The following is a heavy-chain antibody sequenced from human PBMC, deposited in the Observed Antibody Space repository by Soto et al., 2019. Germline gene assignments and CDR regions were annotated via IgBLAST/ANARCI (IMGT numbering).Heavy chain of an antibody. Sequence: SVKVSCKASGGTFSSYAISWVRQAPGQGLEWMGGIIPIFGTANYAQKFQGRVTITADKSTSTAYMELSSLRSDDTAIFYCARGAQGFFPVSGIYFYFDHWGQGTPVTVSS. J-gene: IGHJ4*02. D-gene: IGHD3-22*01. CDR2: IIPIFGTA. CDR1: GGTFSSYA. CDR3: ARGAQGFFPVSGIYFYFDH. V-gene: IGHV1-69*06.